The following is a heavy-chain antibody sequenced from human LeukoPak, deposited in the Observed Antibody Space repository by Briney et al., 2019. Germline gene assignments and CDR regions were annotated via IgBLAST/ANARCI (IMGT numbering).Heavy chain of an antibody. CDR1: GFTFSDHY. Sequence: GGSLRLSCAASGFTFSDHYMYWVRQAPGKGLEWVGRTRNKANSYTTEYAASVKGRFTISRDDSKNSLYLQMNSLKTEDTAVYYCAHLAEDYWGQGTLVTVSS. V-gene: IGHV3-72*01. CDR3: AHLAEDY. CDR2: TRNKANSYTT. J-gene: IGHJ4*02.